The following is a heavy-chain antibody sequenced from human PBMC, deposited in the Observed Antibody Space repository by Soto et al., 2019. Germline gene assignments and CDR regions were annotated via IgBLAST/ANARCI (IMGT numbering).Heavy chain of an antibody. CDR2: ISGSGGNT. Sequence: EVQLVESGGGLIQPGGSLRLSCAASGFTVSSNYMSWVRQAPGKGLEWVSAISGSGGNTYYADSVKGRFTISRDNSRDTAYLQMNSLRAEDTALYYCANWREGSMVYFDYWGQGTLVTVSS. J-gene: IGHJ4*02. CDR3: ANWREGSMVYFDY. D-gene: IGHD2-8*01. CDR1: GFTVSSNY. V-gene: IGHV3-23*04.